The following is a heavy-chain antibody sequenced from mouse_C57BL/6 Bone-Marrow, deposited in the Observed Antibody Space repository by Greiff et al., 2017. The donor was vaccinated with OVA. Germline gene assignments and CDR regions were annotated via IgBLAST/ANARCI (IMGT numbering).Heavy chain of an antibody. CDR1: GFTIKDDY. J-gene: IGHJ4*01. V-gene: IGHV14-4*01. CDR3: TTPGPYAMDY. Sequence: DVQLVESGAELVRPGASVKLSCTASGFTIKDDYMHWVKQRPEQGLEWIGWIDPETGDTEYASKFQGKATITADTSSNTAYLQLSSLTSEDTAVYYCTTPGPYAMDYWGQGTSVTVSS. CDR2: IDPETGDT.